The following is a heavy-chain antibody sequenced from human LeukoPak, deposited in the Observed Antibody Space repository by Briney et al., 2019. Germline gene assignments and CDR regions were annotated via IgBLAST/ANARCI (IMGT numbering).Heavy chain of an antibody. J-gene: IGHJ4*02. CDR1: GYTFTSYG. V-gene: IGHV1-18*01. Sequence: GASVKVSCKASGYTFTSYGISWVRQAPGQGLEWMGWISAYNGNTNYAQKLQGRVTMTTDTSTSTAYMELRSLRSDDTAVYYCARDFQWELHYYFDYWGQGTLVTVSS. CDR2: ISAYNGNT. CDR3: ARDFQWELHYYFDY. D-gene: IGHD1-26*01.